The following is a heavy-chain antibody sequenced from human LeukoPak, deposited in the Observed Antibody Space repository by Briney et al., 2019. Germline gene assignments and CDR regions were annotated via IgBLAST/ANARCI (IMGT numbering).Heavy chain of an antibody. D-gene: IGHD1/OR15-1a*01. CDR1: EFTISRYW. CDR3: ARGWNTTPRSGFDI. CDR2: INNDGSIT. V-gene: IGHV3-74*01. J-gene: IGHJ3*02. Sequence: GGSLRLSCAASEFTISRYWMHWVRQAPGKGLVWVSNINNDGSITTYADSVKGRFTISRDNVKNTLFLQMNSLGAEDTALYYCARGWNTTPRSGFDIWGLGKMVTVSS.